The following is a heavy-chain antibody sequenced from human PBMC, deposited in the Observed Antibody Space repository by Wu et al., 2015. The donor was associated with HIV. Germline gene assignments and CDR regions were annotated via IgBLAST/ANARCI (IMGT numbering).Heavy chain of an antibody. Sequence: QVQLVQSGAEVKKPGSSVKVSCKASGGTFTSYAISWVRQATGQGLEWMGWMNPNSGNTGYAQKFQGRVTMTRNTSISTAYMELSSLRSEDTAVYYCARRPPWSSSYLTTWGQGTRGPPSP. J-gene: IGHJ4*02. V-gene: IGHV1-8*02. CDR1: GGTFTSYA. D-gene: IGHD6-13*01. CDR2: MNPNSGNT. CDR3: ARRPPWSSSYLTT.